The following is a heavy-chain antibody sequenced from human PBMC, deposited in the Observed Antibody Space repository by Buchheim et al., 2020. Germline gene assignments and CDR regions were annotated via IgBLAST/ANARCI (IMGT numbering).Heavy chain of an antibody. J-gene: IGHJ6*03. CDR3: ARRLAAYYYYMDV. D-gene: IGHD6-19*01. V-gene: IGHV3-30*03. CDR2: ISYDGSNK. CDR1: GFTFSSYG. Sequence: QVQLVESGGGVVQPGRSLRLSCAASGFTFSSYGMHWVRQAPGKGLEWVAVISYDGSNKYYADSVKGRFTISRDNSKNTLYLQMNSLRAEDTAVYYCARRLAAYYYYMDVWGKGT.